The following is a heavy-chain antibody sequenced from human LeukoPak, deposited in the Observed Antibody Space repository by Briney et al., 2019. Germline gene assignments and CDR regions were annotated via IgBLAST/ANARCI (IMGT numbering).Heavy chain of an antibody. CDR3: ARDWYSGSYPIDY. Sequence: GGSLRLSCAASGFTFSSYEMNWVRQAPGKGLEWVSYISSSGSTIYYADSVKGRFTISRDNAKNSLYLQMNSLRAEDTAVYYCARDWYSGSYPIDYWGQGTLVTVSS. J-gene: IGHJ4*02. CDR1: GFTFSSYE. V-gene: IGHV3-48*03. CDR2: ISSSGSTI. D-gene: IGHD1-26*01.